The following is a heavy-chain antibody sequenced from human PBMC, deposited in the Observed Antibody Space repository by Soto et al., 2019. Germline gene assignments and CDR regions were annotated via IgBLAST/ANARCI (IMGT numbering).Heavy chain of an antibody. V-gene: IGHV1-18*01. J-gene: IGHJ4*02. CDR2: ISTYNGNT. CDR3: ARGGERYDF. Sequence: QVQLVQSGAEVKKPGASVKVSCKASGYTFTNYGISWVRQAPGQGLEWMGWISTYNGNTNYAQNLQDRVTMTTDTSTNTVYMEWRSLRSDDTAAYYCARGGERYDFWGQGTLVTVSS. CDR1: GYTFTNYG. D-gene: IGHD3-3*01.